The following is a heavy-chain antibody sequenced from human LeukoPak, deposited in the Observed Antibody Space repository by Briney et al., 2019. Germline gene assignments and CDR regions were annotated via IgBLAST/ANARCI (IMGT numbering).Heavy chain of an antibody. J-gene: IGHJ4*02. D-gene: IGHD3-22*01. Sequence: PGGSLRLSCAVSGFTFINCWMSWVRQAPGKGLKWVARIKSKREGGTTDYAAPVNGRFTISRDDSKNTLYLQMNSLKTEDTAVYYCTTEYYYDSSGLFDYWGQGTLVTVSS. CDR2: IKSKREGGTT. V-gene: IGHV3-15*01. CDR3: TTEYYYDSSGLFDY. CDR1: GFTFINCW.